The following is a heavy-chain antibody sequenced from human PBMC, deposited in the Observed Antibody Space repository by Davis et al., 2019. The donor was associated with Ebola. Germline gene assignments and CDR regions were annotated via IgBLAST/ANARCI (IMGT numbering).Heavy chain of an antibody. CDR1: GGTFSSYA. D-gene: IGHD3-22*01. CDR2: IIPILGIA. CDR3: ARERGVAGHYDSSGYPRGWFDP. V-gene: IGHV1-69*10. Sequence: SVKVSCKASGGTFSSYAISWVRQAPRQGLEWMGGIIPILGIANYAQKFQGRVTITADKSTSTAYMELSSLRSEDTAVYYCARERGVAGHYDSSGYPRGWFDPWGQGTLVTVSS. J-gene: IGHJ5*02.